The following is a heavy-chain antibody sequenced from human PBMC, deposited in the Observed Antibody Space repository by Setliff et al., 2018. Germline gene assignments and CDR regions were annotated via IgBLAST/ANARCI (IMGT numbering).Heavy chain of an antibody. CDR1: GGPFRSYA. J-gene: IGHJ4*02. V-gene: IGHV1-18*01. CDR3: ARSSAPSVVLAADFDF. CDR2: ISGYTGDT. Sequence: ASVKVSCKISGGPFRSYAINWVRQAPGQAPEWIGCISGYTGDTNYAPKFRDRVTLTIDPSSTTAYMELRSLKSDDTAFYYCARSSAPSVVLAADFDFWGQGTLVTVS. D-gene: IGHD3-9*01.